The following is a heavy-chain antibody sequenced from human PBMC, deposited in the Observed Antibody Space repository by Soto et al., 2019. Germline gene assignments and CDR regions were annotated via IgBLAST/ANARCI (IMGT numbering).Heavy chain of an antibody. V-gene: IGHV3-11*05. CDR2: ISSTSSHT. Sequence: QVQLVESGGGLVKPGGSLRLSCAASGFTFSDYYMSWLRQAPGKGLEWVSYISSTSSHTNHADSVKGRFTISRDNAKNSLYLQMNSLRAEDTAVYYCAREGIAAAGTCDYWGQGTLVTVSS. CDR1: GFTFSDYY. CDR3: AREGIAAAGTCDY. D-gene: IGHD6-13*01. J-gene: IGHJ4*02.